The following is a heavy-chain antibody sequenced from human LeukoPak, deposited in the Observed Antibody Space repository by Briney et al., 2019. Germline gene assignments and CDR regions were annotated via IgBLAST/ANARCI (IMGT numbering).Heavy chain of an antibody. J-gene: IGHJ4*02. Sequence: SETLSLTCAVYGGSFSGYYWSWIRQPPGKGLEWIGEINHSGSTNYNPSLKSRVTISVDTSKNQFSLKLSSVTAADTAVYYCARMRRSGWHYSYWGQGTLVTVSS. CDR3: ARMRRSGWHYSY. CDR1: GGSFSGYY. CDR2: INHSGST. D-gene: IGHD6-19*01. V-gene: IGHV4-34*01.